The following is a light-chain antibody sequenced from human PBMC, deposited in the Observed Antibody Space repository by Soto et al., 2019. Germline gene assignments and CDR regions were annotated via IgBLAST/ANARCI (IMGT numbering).Light chain of an antibody. CDR3: QQYNNWPLT. CDR2: GAS. Sequence: EIVMTQSPATLSVSPGESATLSCRASQSVSNNLTWYQQKPGQPPRLLIYGASNRATGIPDRFSGSGSGTDFTLTISSLQSEDFAVYYCQQYNNWPLTFGGGTKVDIK. CDR1: QSVSNN. V-gene: IGKV3D-15*01. J-gene: IGKJ4*01.